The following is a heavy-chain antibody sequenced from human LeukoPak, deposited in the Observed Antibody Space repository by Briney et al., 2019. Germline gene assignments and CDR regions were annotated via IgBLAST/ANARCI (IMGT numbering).Heavy chain of an antibody. V-gene: IGHV3-21*01. Sequence: GGYLRLSCAASGFTFSSYSMNWVRQAPGKGLEWVSSISSSSSYIYYADSVKGRFTISRDNAKNSLYLQMNSLRAEDTAVYYCARDSGSNYYDSSGSRYYFDYWGQGTLVTVSS. CDR3: ARDSGSNYYDSSGSRYYFDY. CDR2: ISSSSSYI. CDR1: GFTFSSYS. J-gene: IGHJ4*02. D-gene: IGHD3-22*01.